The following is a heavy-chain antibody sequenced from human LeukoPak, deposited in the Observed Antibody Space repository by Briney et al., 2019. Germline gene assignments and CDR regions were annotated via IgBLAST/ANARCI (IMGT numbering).Heavy chain of an antibody. D-gene: IGHD3-10*01. J-gene: IGHJ5*02. CDR2: INPNSGGT. CDR3: AREVRDSLWFGGSSQWFDP. Sequence: ASVKLSCKASGYTFTGYYMHWVRQAPGQGLEWMGWINPNSGGTNYAQKFQGRVTMTRDTSISTAYTELSRLRSDDTAVYYCAREVRDSLWFGGSSQWFDPWGQGTLVTVSS. V-gene: IGHV1-2*02. CDR1: GYTFTGYY.